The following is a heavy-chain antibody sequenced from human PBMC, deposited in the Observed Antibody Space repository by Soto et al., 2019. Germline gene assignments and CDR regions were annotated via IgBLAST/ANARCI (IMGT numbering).Heavy chain of an antibody. Sequence: SETLSLTCTVSGGSISSGGYYWTWIRQHPGKGLEWIGYIYYSGSTYYTPSLKSRVTISVDTSKNQFSLKLSSVTAADTAVYYCARDSGSYSLFDYWGQGTLVTVSS. CDR1: GGSISSGGYY. CDR3: ARDSGSYSLFDY. CDR2: IYYSGST. V-gene: IGHV4-31*03. D-gene: IGHD1-26*01. J-gene: IGHJ4*02.